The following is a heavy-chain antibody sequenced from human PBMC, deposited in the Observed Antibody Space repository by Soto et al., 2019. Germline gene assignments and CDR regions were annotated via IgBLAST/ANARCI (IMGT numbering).Heavy chain of an antibody. V-gene: IGHV3-30*09. J-gene: IGHJ3*01. CDR1: GFTFSSYW. D-gene: IGHD1-1*01. CDR3: ARETTSDAFDV. Sequence: GGSLRLSCAASGFTFSSYWMYWVRQASGKGLEWVTLISYDGGERDYAESVRGRFAISRDNSKSTLYLQMNSLRIEDTAVYYCARETTSDAFDVWGQGTVVTVSS. CDR2: ISYDGGER.